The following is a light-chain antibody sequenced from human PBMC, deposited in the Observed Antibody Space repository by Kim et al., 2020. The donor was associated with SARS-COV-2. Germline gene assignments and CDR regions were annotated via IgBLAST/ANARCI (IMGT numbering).Light chain of an antibody. J-gene: IGLJ2*01. CDR2: GHN. CDR1: RSTIEADYD. CDR3: QSYDSGLNSLVV. Sequence: VTIVCTGRRSTIEADYDLHWYQQLPGTAPKLLIYGHNNRPSGVPDRFSCSKSGTSASLAITGLQAEDEADYYCQSYDSGLNSLVVFGGGTQLTVL. V-gene: IGLV1-40*01.